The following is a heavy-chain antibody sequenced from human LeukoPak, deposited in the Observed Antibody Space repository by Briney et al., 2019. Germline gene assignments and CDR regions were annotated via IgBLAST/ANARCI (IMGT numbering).Heavy chain of an antibody. Sequence: PGGSLRLSCAASGFTFSSYAMHWVRQTPGKGLEWVAVISYDVSNKYYADSVKGRFTISRDNSKNTLYLQMNSLRAEDTALYYCARCPRGYFPVWFDPWGQGTLVTVSS. CDR2: ISYDVSNK. D-gene: IGHD2-15*01. J-gene: IGHJ5*02. CDR3: ARCPRGYFPVWFDP. CDR1: GFTFSSYA. V-gene: IGHV3-30-3*01.